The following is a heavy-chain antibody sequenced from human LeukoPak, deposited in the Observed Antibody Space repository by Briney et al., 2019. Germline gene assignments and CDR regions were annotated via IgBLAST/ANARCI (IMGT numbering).Heavy chain of an antibody. J-gene: IGHJ4*02. D-gene: IGHD2-2*01. CDR1: GFTFSSYS. V-gene: IGHV3-21*01. CDR3: ARCSSTGCASSPLAGYLY. Sequence: GSLRLSCAAAGFTFSSYSMNWVRQAPGRGLEWVSSISGDSIYIYYADSVRGRFTISRDNAKSSLFLQMNSLRAEDTAVYYCARCSSTGCASSPLAGYLYWGQGTLVTVSS. CDR2: ISGDSIYI.